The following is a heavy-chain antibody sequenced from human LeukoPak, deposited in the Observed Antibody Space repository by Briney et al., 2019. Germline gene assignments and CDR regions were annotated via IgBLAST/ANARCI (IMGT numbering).Heavy chain of an antibody. CDR2: ICDSGGST. J-gene: IGHJ4*02. CDR1: GITLSNYG. Sequence: PGGSLRLSCAVSGITLSNYGMSWVRQPAGKGLEWVAGICDSGGSTNYADSVKGRFTISRDNPKNTLYLQMNSLRAEDTAVYFCAKRGVVIRVILVGFHKEAYCFDSWGQGALVTVSS. CDR3: AKRGVVIRVILVGFHKEAYCFDS. D-gene: IGHD3-22*01. V-gene: IGHV3-23*01.